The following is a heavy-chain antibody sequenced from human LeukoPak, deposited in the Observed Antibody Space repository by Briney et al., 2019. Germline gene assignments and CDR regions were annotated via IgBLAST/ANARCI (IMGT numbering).Heavy chain of an antibody. CDR2: IYDSGST. D-gene: IGHD3-22*01. CDR3: ARQSISGSSLSYFDY. Sequence: SETLSLTCTASGGSISSYYWSWIRQPPGKGLEWIGNIYDSGSTNYNPSLKSRVTISVDTSKNQCSLKLSSVTAADTAVYYCARQSISGSSLSYFDYWGQGTLVNVSS. J-gene: IGHJ4*02. V-gene: IGHV4-59*01. CDR1: GGSISSYY.